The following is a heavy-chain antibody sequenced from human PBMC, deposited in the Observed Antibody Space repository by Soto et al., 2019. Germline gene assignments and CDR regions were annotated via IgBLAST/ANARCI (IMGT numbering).Heavy chain of an antibody. J-gene: IGHJ4*02. CDR1: GGSVSGGSFY. D-gene: IGHD4-17*01. V-gene: IGHV4-61*01. CDR2: ISYSGST. CDR3: ARHTTVTNIDY. Sequence: SETLSLTCTVSGGSVSGGSFYWSWIRQPPGKGLEWIGYISYSGSTNYTPSLKSRVTISSDTSNNQFSLKMSSVTAADTAIYYCARHTTVTNIDYWGRGTLVTVSS.